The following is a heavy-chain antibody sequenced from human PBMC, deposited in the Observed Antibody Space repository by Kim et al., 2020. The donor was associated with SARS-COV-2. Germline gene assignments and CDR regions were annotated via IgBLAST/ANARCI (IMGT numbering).Heavy chain of an antibody. Sequence: SETLSLTCTVSGGSISSSSYYWGWIRQPPGKGLEWIGSIYYSGSTYYNPSLKSRVTISVDTSKNQFSLKLSSVTAADTAVYYCARLLRGSRAFDIWGQGTMVTVSS. CDR2: IYYSGST. J-gene: IGHJ3*02. CDR1: GGSISSSSYY. D-gene: IGHD3-16*01. CDR3: ARLLRGSRAFDI. V-gene: IGHV4-39*01.